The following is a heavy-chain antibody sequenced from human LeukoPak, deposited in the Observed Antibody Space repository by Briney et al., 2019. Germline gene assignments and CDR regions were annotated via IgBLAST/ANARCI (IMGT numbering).Heavy chain of an antibody. V-gene: IGHV3-21*01. Sequence: KAGGSLRLSCAASGFTFSSYSMNWVRQAQGKGLEWVSSISSSSSYIYYADSVKGRFTISRDNAKNSLYLQMNSLRAEDTAVYYCARDRGPDTASDFDYWGQGTLVTVSS. CDR2: ISSSSSYI. CDR3: ARDRGPDTASDFDY. D-gene: IGHD1-14*01. CDR1: GFTFSSYS. J-gene: IGHJ4*02.